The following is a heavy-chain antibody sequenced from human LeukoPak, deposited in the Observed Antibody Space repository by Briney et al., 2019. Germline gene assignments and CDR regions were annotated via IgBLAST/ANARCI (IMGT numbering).Heavy chain of an antibody. V-gene: IGHV3-48*04. D-gene: IGHD6-19*01. CDR2: ISSSSGTI. J-gene: IGHJ4*01. Sequence: GGSLRLSCAASGFTFSTSPMNWVRQAPGKGPEWVSYISSSSGTIYYADSVKGRFTISRDNAENSLYLQMNSLRAEDTAVYYCAKGIYSSGWSYFDYWGHGTLVTVSS. CDR3: AKGIYSSGWSYFDY. CDR1: GFTFSTSP.